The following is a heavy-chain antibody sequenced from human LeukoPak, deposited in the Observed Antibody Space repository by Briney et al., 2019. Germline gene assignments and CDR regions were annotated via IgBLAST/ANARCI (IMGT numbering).Heavy chain of an antibody. Sequence: ASVKLSCKASGYTFTSYGISWVRQAPGQGLELMGWISAYNGNTNYAQKLQGRVTMTTDTSTSTTYMELRSLRSDDTAVYYCARAPSWSTSLLGGNWFDPWGQGTLVTVSS. V-gene: IGHV1-18*01. CDR3: ARAPSWSTSLLGGNWFDP. CDR1: GYTFTSYG. CDR2: ISAYNGNT. D-gene: IGHD2-2*01. J-gene: IGHJ5*02.